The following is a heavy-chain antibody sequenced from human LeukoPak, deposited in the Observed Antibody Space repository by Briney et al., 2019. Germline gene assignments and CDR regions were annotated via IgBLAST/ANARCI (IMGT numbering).Heavy chain of an antibody. J-gene: IGHJ3*02. CDR1: GGSISSGSYY. CDR2: IYTSGSI. D-gene: IGHD3-3*01. CDR3: AREVTIFGVVTDDAFDI. V-gene: IGHV4-61*02. Sequence: PSQTLSLTCTVSGGSISSGSYYWSWIRQPAGKGLEWIGRIYTSGSINYNPSLKSRVTISVDTSKNQFSLKLSSVTAADTAVYYCAREVTIFGVVTDDAFDIWGQGTMVTVSS.